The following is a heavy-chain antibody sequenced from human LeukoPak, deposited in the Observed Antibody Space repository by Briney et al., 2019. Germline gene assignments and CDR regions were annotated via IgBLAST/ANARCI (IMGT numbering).Heavy chain of an antibody. D-gene: IGHD3-16*01. J-gene: IGHJ4*02. CDR1: GYTFTIHG. CDR2: ISSNNGNT. V-gene: IGHV1-18*01. CDR3: ARDEGGPVNY. Sequence: ASVKVSCKASGYTFTIHGISWVRQAPGQGLEWMGWISSNNGNTKYAQKFQGRVTMTTETSTSTAYMELRSLRSDDTAVYYCARDEGGPVNYWGQGTLVTVSS.